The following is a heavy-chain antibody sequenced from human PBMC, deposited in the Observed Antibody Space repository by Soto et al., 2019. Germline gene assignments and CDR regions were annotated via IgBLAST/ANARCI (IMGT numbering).Heavy chain of an antibody. D-gene: IGHD6-6*01. Sequence: QVQLVQSGAEVKKPGASVKVSCKASGYTFTSYDINWVRQATGQGLEWMGWMNPNSGNTGYAQKFQGRVTMTRNTSISTAYMELSSLRSADTAVYYCARGSGRIADRHGRYYFDYWGQGTLGTVAS. V-gene: IGHV1-8*01. CDR3: ARGSGRIADRHGRYYFDY. CDR2: MNPNSGNT. J-gene: IGHJ4*02. CDR1: GYTFTSYD.